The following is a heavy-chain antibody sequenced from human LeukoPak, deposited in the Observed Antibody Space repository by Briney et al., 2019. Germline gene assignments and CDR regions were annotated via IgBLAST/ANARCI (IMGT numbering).Heavy chain of an antibody. Sequence: GGSLRLSCAASGFTFSRYSMNWVRQAPGKGLEWVSSISSSSSYIYYADSVKGRFTISRDNAKNSLYLQMNSLRAEDTAVYYCASSLAAAGKGTFDIWGQGTMVTVSS. J-gene: IGHJ3*02. CDR2: ISSSSSYI. V-gene: IGHV3-21*01. CDR1: GFTFSRYS. CDR3: ASSLAAAGKGTFDI. D-gene: IGHD6-13*01.